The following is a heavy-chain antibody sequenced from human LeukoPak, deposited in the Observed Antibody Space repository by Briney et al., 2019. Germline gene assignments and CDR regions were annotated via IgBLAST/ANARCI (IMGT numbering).Heavy chain of an antibody. CDR2: IHYSGDT. D-gene: IGHD1-7*01. J-gene: IGHJ5*02. CDR1: GGSISDYY. Sequence: PSETLSLACTVAGGSISDYYWSWIRQPPGKGMEWIGYIHYSGDTYYNPSLKTRVTISVDTSKNQFSLKLTSVTAADTAVYYCARITGTTFFWFDPWGQGTLVTVSS. CDR3: ARITGTTFFWFDP. V-gene: IGHV4-59*08.